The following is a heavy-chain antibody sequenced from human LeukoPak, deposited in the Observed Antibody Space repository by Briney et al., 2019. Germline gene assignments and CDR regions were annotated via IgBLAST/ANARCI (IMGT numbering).Heavy chain of an antibody. CDR1: GFTFVDYA. D-gene: IGHD3-22*01. CDR2: ISWNSGSI. CDR3: AKEYDSSGYYSGGVDY. Sequence: GRSLRVSCAASGFTFVDYAMHWVRQALGKGLEWVSGISWNSGSIGYADSVKGRFTISRDNAKNSLYLQMNSLRAEDTALYYCAKEYDSSGYYSGGVDYWGQGTLVTVSS. J-gene: IGHJ4*02. V-gene: IGHV3-9*01.